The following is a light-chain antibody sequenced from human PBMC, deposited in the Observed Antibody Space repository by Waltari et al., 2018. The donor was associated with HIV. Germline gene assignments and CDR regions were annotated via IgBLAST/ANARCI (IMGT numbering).Light chain of an antibody. CDR3: CSYAGSGDV. CDR2: EVS. Sequence: QSALTQPASVSGSPGQSITIPCTGTSSDVGSSNLVSWYQQHPGKAPKLMIYEVSKRPSGVSNRFSGSKSGNTASLTISGLQAEDEADYYCCSYAGSGDVFGTGTKVTVL. CDR1: SSDVGSSNL. J-gene: IGLJ1*01. V-gene: IGLV2-23*02.